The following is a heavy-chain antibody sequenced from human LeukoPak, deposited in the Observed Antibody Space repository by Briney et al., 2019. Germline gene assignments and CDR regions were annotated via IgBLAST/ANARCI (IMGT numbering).Heavy chain of an antibody. Sequence: GGSLRLSCAASGFNFGSNGMHWVRQAPGKGLEWVAAMWYDGRRKDYAGPVKGRFTVSRAVPKNTLYLQMNSLRAEDTAVYYCAKDSRDWSFDYWGQGTLVTVSS. CDR3: AKDSRDWSFDY. CDR2: MWYDGRRK. D-gene: IGHD2-21*01. V-gene: IGHV3-33*06. J-gene: IGHJ4*02. CDR1: GFNFGSNG.